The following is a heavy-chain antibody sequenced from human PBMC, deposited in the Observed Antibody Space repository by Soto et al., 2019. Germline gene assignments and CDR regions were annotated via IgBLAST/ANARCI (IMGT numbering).Heavy chain of an antibody. CDR2: IWYDGSNK. Sequence: GGSLRLSCAASGFTFSSYGMRWVRQAPGKGLEWVAVIWYDGSNKYYADSVKGRFIISRDNSKNTLYLQMNSLRAEDTAVYYCARELGYCSSTSCYKGYYGMDVWGPGTTVTVSS. D-gene: IGHD2-2*02. J-gene: IGHJ6*02. CDR1: GFTFSSYG. V-gene: IGHV3-33*01. CDR3: ARELGYCSSTSCYKGYYGMDV.